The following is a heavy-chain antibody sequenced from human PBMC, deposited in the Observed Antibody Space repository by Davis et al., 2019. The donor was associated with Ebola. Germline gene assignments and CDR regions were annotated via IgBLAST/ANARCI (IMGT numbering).Heavy chain of an antibody. J-gene: IGHJ4*02. Sequence: ASVKVSCKASGYTFTSYAMHWVRQAPGQRLEWMGWINAGNGNTKYSQKFQGRVTITRDTSASTAYMELSSLRSEDTAVYYCATWQWLAQYYFDYWGQGTLVTVSS. V-gene: IGHV1-3*01. D-gene: IGHD6-19*01. CDR1: GYTFTSYA. CDR3: ATWQWLAQYYFDY. CDR2: INAGNGNT.